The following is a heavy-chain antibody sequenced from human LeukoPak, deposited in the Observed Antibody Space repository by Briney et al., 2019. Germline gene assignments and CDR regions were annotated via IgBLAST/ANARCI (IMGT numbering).Heavy chain of an antibody. CDR1: GFTFSTSW. Sequence: PGGSLGLSCVVSGFTFSTSWMAWVRQAPGKGLEWLANINKDGRQTYYVDSVKGRFTISRDNAGNSLHLQMNSLRAEDTAVYYCATSLDAPGNYWGQGSLVTVSS. CDR3: ATSLDAPGNY. CDR2: INKDGRQT. J-gene: IGHJ4*02. V-gene: IGHV3-7*01. D-gene: IGHD6-13*01.